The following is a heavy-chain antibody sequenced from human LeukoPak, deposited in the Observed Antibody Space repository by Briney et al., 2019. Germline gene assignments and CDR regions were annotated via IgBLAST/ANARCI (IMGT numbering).Heavy chain of an antibody. CDR2: IRSSASYI. CDR1: GFTFSSYE. J-gene: IGHJ4*02. Sequence: GGSLRLSCAASGFTFSSYEMNWVRQAPGKGLEWVSSIRSSASYINYADSVKGRFTISRDNAKNSLYLQMNSLRAEDTAVYYCARDITAAMERTFDYWGQGTLVTVSS. V-gene: IGHV3-21*01. D-gene: IGHD3-10*01. CDR3: ARDITAAMERTFDY.